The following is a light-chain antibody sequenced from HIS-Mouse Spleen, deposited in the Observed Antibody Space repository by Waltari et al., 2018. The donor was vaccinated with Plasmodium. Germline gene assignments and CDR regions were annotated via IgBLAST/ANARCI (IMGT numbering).Light chain of an antibody. Sequence: DIVMTQSPATLSVSPGERATLPCRASQSVSSNLAWYQQKPGQAPRLLIYGASTRATGSPARFSGSGSGTEFTLTISSLQSEDFAVYYCQQYNNWSFTFGPGTKVDIK. CDR1: QSVSSN. CDR3: QQYNNWSFT. V-gene: IGKV3-15*01. J-gene: IGKJ3*01. CDR2: GAS.